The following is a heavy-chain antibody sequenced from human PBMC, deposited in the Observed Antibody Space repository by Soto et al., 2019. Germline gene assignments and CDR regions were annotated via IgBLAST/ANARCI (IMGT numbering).Heavy chain of an antibody. D-gene: IGHD5-18*01. Sequence: SETLSLTCTVSAGSIRSGGSYWSWVRQHPRRGLEWNGNIYYSGNTYYNTALKSRLTISVDTSKNQFSLNLSSVTAADTAVYYCARDRLMATAGTARHYFGLDVWGQGTTVTVSS. CDR3: ARDRLMATAGTARHYFGLDV. CDR2: IYYSGNT. CDR1: AGSIRSGGSY. V-gene: IGHV4-31*03. J-gene: IGHJ6*02.